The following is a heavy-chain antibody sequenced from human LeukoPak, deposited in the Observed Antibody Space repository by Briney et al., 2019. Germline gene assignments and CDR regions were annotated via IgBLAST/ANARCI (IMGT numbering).Heavy chain of an antibody. V-gene: IGHV3-23*01. Sequence: GGSLRLSCAASGFTFDRYGMSWVRQAPGKGLEWVSTISSGGDRTYYADSVKGRFTISRDNSKNTLYLQMNSLRAEDTAVYYCAKSRAHYYDSSGYYLYWGQGTLVTVSS. CDR2: ISSGGDRT. D-gene: IGHD3-22*01. CDR3: AKSRAHYYDSSGYYLY. J-gene: IGHJ4*02. CDR1: GFTFDRYG.